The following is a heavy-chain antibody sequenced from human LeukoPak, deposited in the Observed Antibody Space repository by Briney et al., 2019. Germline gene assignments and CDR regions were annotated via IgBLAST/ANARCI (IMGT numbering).Heavy chain of an antibody. CDR3: ARDYEGARGYYYYYYMDV. CDR2: IIPIFGTA. V-gene: IGHV1-69*05. D-gene: IGHD3-10*01. CDR1: GGTFSSYA. J-gene: IGHJ6*03. Sequence: GASVKVSCKASGGTFSSYAISWVRQAPGQGLEWMGRIIPIFGTANYAQKFQGRVTITTDESTSTAYMELSSLRSEDTAVYYCARDYEGARGYYYYYYMDVWGKGTTVTVSS.